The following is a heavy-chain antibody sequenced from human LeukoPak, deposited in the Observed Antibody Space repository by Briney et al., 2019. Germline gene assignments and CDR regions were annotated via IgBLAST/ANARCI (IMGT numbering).Heavy chain of an antibody. J-gene: IGHJ4*02. CDR3: AKGWTGVSGGKGGFFDY. D-gene: IGHD4-23*01. CDR1: GFTFSDYA. V-gene: IGHV3-23*01. Sequence: PGGSLRLSCAAPGFTFSDYAMSWVRQAPGKGLEWVSGISGGGSRTYYADSVKGRFTISRDNSKSTLYLQMNSLRAEDTAVYYCAKGWTGVSGGKGGFFDYWGQGTLVTVSS. CDR2: ISGGGSRT.